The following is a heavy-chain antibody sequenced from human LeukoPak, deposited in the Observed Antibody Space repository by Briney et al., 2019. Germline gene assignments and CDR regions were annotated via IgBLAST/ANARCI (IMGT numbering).Heavy chain of an antibody. V-gene: IGHV4-61*02. D-gene: IGHD1-26*01. CDR2: IYTSGST. Sequence: PSETLSLTCTVSGGSISSGSYYWSWIRQPAGKGLEWIGRIYTSGSTNYNPSLMSRVTISVDTSKNQFSLKLSSVTAADTAVYYCARVRGSYYAFDIWGQGTMVTVSS. J-gene: IGHJ3*02. CDR3: ARVRGSYYAFDI. CDR1: GGSISSGSYY.